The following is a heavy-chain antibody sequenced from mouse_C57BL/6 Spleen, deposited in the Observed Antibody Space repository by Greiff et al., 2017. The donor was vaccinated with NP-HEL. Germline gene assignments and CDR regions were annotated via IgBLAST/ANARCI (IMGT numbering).Heavy chain of an antibody. V-gene: IGHV1-59*01. CDR1: GYTFTSYW. J-gene: IGHJ3*01. D-gene: IGHD2-2*01. CDR3: ARSTGYDDGWFAY. CDR2: IDPSDSYT. Sequence: QVQLQQPGAELVRPGTSVKLSCKASGYTFTSYWMHWVKQRPGQGLEWIGVIDPSDSYTNYNQKFKGKATLTVDTSSSTAYMQLSSLTSEDSAVYYCARSTGYDDGWFAYWGQGTLVTVSA.